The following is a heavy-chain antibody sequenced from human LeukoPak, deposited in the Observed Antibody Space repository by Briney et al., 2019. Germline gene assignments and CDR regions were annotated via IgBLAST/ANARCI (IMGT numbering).Heavy chain of an antibody. D-gene: IGHD2-15*01. CDR3: ARYPFVSFSGLDY. V-gene: IGHV4-59*01. CDR1: GGSISSYY. Sequence: SGTLSLSCTVSGGSISSYYWSWIRQPPGKGLEWIGYIYYSGSTNYNPSLKSRVTISVDTSKNQFSLKLSSVTAADTAVYYCARYPFVSFSGLDYWGQGTLVTVSS. CDR2: IYYSGST. J-gene: IGHJ4*02.